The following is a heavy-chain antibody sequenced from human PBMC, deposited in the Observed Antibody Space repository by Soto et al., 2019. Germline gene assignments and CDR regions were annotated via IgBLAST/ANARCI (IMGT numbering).Heavy chain of an antibody. CDR1: GGSISSSSYY. J-gene: IGHJ4*02. Sequence: SETLSLTCTVSGGSISSSSYYWGWIRQPPGKGLEWIGSIYYSGSTYYNPSLKSRVTISVDTSKNQFSLKLSSVTAADTAVYYCARRKGGYSYDYWGQGTLVTVSS. D-gene: IGHD5-18*01. CDR3: ARRKGGYSYDY. V-gene: IGHV4-39*01. CDR2: IYYSGST.